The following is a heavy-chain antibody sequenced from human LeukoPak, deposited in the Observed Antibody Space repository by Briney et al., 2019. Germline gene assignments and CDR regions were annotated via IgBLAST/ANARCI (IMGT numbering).Heavy chain of an antibody. CDR1: GGSISSSSYY. D-gene: IGHD3-10*01. J-gene: IGHJ5*02. CDR2: IYYSGST. V-gene: IGHV4-39*07. CDR3: ARGVTMVRGVSNWFDP. Sequence: SETLSLTCTVSGGSISSSSYYRGWLRQPPGKGLEWIGSIYYSGSTYYNPSLKGRVTISVDTSKNQFSLKLSSVTAADTAVYYCARGVTMVRGVSNWFDPWGQGTLVTVSS.